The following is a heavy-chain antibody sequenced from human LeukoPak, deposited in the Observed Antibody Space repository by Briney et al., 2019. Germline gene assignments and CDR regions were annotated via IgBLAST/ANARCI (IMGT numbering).Heavy chain of an antibody. J-gene: IGHJ4*02. CDR2: IYHSGST. V-gene: IGHV4-38-2*02. Sequence: SETLSLTCTVSGYSISSGYYWGWIRQPPGKGLEWIGSIYHSGSTYYNPSLKSRVTMSVDTSKNQFSLKLSSVTAADTAVYYCARDSIYGSGSYFDYWGQGTLVTVSS. CDR3: ARDSIYGSGSYFDY. CDR1: GYSISSGYY. D-gene: IGHD3-10*01.